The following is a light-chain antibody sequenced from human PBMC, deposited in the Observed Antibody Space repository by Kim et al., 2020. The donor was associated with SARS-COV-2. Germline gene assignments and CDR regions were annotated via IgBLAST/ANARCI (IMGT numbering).Light chain of an antibody. V-gene: IGLV2-11*01. J-gene: IGLJ3*02. CDR2: DVT. Sequence: QSVTISCTGTSSDVGGYNYVSWYQQHPDKAPKLMIYDVTKRPSGVPDRFSGSKSGNTASLTISGLQAEDEADYYCCSYVGSYTWVFGGGTKLTVL. CDR3: CSYVGSYTWV. CDR1: SSDVGGYNY.